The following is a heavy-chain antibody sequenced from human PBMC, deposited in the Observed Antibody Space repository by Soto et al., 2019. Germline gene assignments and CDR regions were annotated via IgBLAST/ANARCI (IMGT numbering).Heavy chain of an antibody. D-gene: IGHD6-19*01. CDR2: ISTYNGNT. V-gene: IGHV1-18*01. CDR1: GYTFTNYG. Sequence: QVQLVQSGAEVRKPGASVKVSCKASGYTFTNYGITWVRQAPGQGLEWMGWISTYNGNTNYAQKLQGRVTMTTDTSTNTSYRELRSLRSDDTAIYYCARNSSGRYNWFDPWGQGTLVTVSS. CDR3: ARNSSGRYNWFDP. J-gene: IGHJ5*02.